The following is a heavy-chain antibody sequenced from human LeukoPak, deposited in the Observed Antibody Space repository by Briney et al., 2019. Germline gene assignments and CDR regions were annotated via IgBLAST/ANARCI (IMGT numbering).Heavy chain of an antibody. J-gene: IGHJ4*02. Sequence: ASVKVSCKASGYTFTAYYMHWVRPAPGQGLECMGWINPNTGGTNYAQKFQVGVTMTRATCISTAYMELSCLRSYDTAVYYCESDDSFQFDSWGQGTLVTVSS. CDR1: GYTFTAYY. D-gene: IGHD5-18*01. V-gene: IGHV1-2*02. CDR2: INPNTGGT. CDR3: ESDDSFQFDS.